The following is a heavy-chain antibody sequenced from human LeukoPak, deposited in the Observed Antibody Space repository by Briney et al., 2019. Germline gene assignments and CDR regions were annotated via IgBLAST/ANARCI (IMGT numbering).Heavy chain of an antibody. D-gene: IGHD6-13*01. CDR3: AKTSKYSTTCYDY. CDR2: ISGDGGST. Sequence: PGGSLRLSCAASGFTFSNYAMSWVRQAPGKGLEWVSGISGDGGSTYYADSVKGRFTISRGSSENALYLQMNSLRAEDTAVYYCAKTSKYSTTCYDYWGQGTLVTVSS. J-gene: IGHJ4*02. CDR1: GFTFSNYA. V-gene: IGHV3-23*01.